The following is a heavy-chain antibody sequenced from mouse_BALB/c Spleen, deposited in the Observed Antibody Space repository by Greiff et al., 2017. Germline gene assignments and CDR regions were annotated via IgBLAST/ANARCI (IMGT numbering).Heavy chain of an antibody. J-gene: IGHJ3*01. CDR2: IDPANGNT. CDR3: DRSTTSTAWFAY. D-gene: IGHD2-4*01. Sequence: EVQLQQSGAELVKPGASVKLSCTASGFNITDNYMHWVKQRPEQGLEWIGRIDPANGNTKYDPKFQGKATITADTSSNTAYLQLSSLTSEDTAVYYCDRSTTSTAWFAYWGQGTLVTVSA. V-gene: IGHV14-3*02. CDR1: GFNITDNY.